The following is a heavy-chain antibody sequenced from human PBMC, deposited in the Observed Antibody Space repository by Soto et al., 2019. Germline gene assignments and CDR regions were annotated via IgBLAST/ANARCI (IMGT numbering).Heavy chain of an antibody. V-gene: IGHV3-48*02. J-gene: IGHJ6*02. CDR1: GYDFRTYS. CDR2: VSLDSDTI. Sequence: GGSLRLSCMASGYDFRTYSMNWVRQAPGQGLEWIAYVSLDSDTIQYADSVKGRFTISRDDAENSLYLQMDSLRDEDTATYYCARLYYDYVWGQGTTVTVSS. D-gene: IGHD3-3*01. CDR3: ARLYYDYV.